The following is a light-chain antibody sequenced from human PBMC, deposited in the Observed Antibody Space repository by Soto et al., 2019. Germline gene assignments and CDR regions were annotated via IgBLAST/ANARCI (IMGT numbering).Light chain of an antibody. J-gene: IGKJ2*01. CDR1: QSINIY. V-gene: IGKV1-39*01. CDR2: GAS. CDR3: QQSYRSPYT. Sequence: DIQMTQSPSSLFASVGDRVTLTCRASQSINIYLNWYQQKPGKAPTLLIYGASSLQSGVPSRFSGGGSRTDFTLTISALQPEDFATYYCQQSYRSPYTFGQGTKLEI.